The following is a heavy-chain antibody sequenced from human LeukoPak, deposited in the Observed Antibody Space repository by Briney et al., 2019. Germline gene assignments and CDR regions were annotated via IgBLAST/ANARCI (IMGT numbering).Heavy chain of an antibody. CDR3: ARDLGYCDSTSCYSSGLDV. CDR1: GYTFTTYD. D-gene: IGHD2-2*02. V-gene: IGHV1-8*01. J-gene: IGHJ6*02. CDR2: MNPNSGNT. Sequence: ASVKVSCKASGYTFTTYDITWVRQATGQGLEWMGWMNPNSGNTGCAQKFQGRVTMTRNTSSSTAYMELSSLGSEDTAVYYCARDLGYCDSTSCYSSGLDVWGQGTTVTVSS.